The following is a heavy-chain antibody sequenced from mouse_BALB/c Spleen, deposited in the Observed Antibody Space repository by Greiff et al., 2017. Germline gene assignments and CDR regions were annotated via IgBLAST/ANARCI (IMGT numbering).Heavy chain of an antibody. Sequence: DVMLVESGGGLVQPGGSLRLSCATSGFTFTDYYMSWVRQPPGKALEWLGFIRNKANGYTTEYSASVKGRFTISRDNSQSILYLQMNTLRAEDSATYYCARDKAYYGNYVYAMDYWGQGTSVTVSS. CDR1: GFTFTDYY. J-gene: IGHJ4*01. CDR3: ARDKAYYGNYVYAMDY. V-gene: IGHV7-3*02. CDR2: IRNKANGYTT. D-gene: IGHD2-10*01.